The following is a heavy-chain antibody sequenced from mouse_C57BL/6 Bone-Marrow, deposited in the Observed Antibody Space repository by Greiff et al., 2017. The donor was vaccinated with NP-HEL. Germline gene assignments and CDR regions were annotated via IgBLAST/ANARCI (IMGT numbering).Heavy chain of an antibody. J-gene: IGHJ4*01. CDR1: GFTFSDYY. D-gene: IGHD2-4*01. V-gene: IGHV5-16*01. CDR3: AREGGLRRRTYAMDY. Sequence: VQLVESEGGLVQPGSSMKLSCTTSGFTFSDYYMAWVRQVPEKGLDWVANINYDGSSTYYLDSLKSRFIISRDNAKNILYLQMSSLKSEDTATYYCAREGGLRRRTYAMDYWGQGTSVTVSS. CDR2: INYDGSST.